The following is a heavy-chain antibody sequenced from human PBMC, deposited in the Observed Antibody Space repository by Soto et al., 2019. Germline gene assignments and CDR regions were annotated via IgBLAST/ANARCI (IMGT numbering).Heavy chain of an antibody. D-gene: IGHD3-22*01. Sequence: SETLCLTCTVSGGSIGDYYWTWIRQPPGKGLEWIGYIYYSGSTNYNPSLKSRVTISVDTSKNQLSLKLSSVTAADTAVYYCARSREMYYYDSSGYYAHWGQGTLVTVSS. J-gene: IGHJ4*02. V-gene: IGHV4-59*01. CDR2: IYYSGST. CDR1: GGSIGDYY. CDR3: ARSREMYYYDSSGYYAH.